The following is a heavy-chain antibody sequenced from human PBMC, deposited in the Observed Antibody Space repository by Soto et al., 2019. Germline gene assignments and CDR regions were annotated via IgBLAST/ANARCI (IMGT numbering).Heavy chain of an antibody. D-gene: IGHD3-16*01. V-gene: IGHV3-53*01. CDR3: AREFEMDV. CDR2: IYSGGAP. J-gene: IGHJ6*02. CDR1: GFSVSSNY. Sequence: EVQLVESGGGLTQPGGSLRLSCAASGFSVSSNYMSWVRQAPGKGLEWVSVIYSGGAPYYADSVKGRFTISRDHSENTVYLKMNSLRAEDTAMYYCAREFEMDVWGQGTTVTVSS.